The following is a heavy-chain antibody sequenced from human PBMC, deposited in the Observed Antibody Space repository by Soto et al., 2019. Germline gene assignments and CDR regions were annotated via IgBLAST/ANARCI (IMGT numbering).Heavy chain of an antibody. Sequence: QVQLVQSGGEVKKPGASVKVSCTASGYTFTNYGINWVRQAPGQGIEWMGWINGYNGKTNYAQKFQGIVTMTTDTSTTTAYMELRSLRSDDTAVYYCARGPDPTYFDYWGQGTLVTVSS. J-gene: IGHJ4*02. CDR2: INGYNGKT. V-gene: IGHV1-18*01. CDR3: ARGPDPTYFDY. CDR1: GYTFTNYG.